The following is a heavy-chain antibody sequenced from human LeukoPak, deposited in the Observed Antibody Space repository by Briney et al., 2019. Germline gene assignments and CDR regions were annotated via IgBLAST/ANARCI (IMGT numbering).Heavy chain of an antibody. CDR1: GFTFSSYA. Sequence: GRSLRLSCPASGFTFSSYAMHWVRQAPGKGLEYVSAISSNGGSTYYADSVKGRFTISRDNSKNTLYLQISSLRAEDTAVYYCVKTASGSYSPFDSWGQGTLVTVSS. J-gene: IGHJ4*02. CDR2: ISSNGGST. D-gene: IGHD1-26*01. V-gene: IGHV3-64D*06. CDR3: VKTASGSYSPFDS.